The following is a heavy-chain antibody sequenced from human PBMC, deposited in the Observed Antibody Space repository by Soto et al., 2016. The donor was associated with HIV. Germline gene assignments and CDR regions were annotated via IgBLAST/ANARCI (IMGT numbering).Heavy chain of an antibody. J-gene: IGHJ3*02. CDR1: GYTFTTHG. V-gene: IGHV1-69*01. CDR2: IIPMFDTT. CDR3: ARGSVLSAFDI. Sequence: QVQLVQSGAEVKKPGASVKVSCKASGYTFTTHGISWVRQAPGQGLEWMGVIIPMFDTTNYAQNFQGRVTITADESTSTAYMELNSLTFDDTAVYYCARGSVLSAFDIWGQGTLVIVSS.